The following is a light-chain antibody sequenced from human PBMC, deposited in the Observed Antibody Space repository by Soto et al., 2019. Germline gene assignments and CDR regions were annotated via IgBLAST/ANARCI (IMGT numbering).Light chain of an antibody. Sequence: QSVLTQPPSVSGAPGQRVTISCSGSSSNIGAGYDVHWYQQLPGTAPKLLIYGNTIRPSGVPDRFSGSKSGTSASLAIIGLQAEDEADYYCQSYDSSLSGWVFGGGTKLTVL. CDR1: SSNIGAGYD. CDR3: QSYDSSLSGWV. V-gene: IGLV1-40*01. J-gene: IGLJ3*02. CDR2: GNT.